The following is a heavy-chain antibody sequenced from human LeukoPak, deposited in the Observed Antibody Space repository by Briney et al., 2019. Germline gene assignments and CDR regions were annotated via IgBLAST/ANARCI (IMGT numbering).Heavy chain of an antibody. J-gene: IGHJ5*02. D-gene: IGHD3-22*01. CDR2: IYYSGST. Sequence: SETLSLTCTVSGGSISSYYWGWIRQPPGKGLEWIGSIYYSGSTYYNPSLKSRVTISVDTSKNQFSLKLSSVTAADTAVYYCARSRYYDSSSFDPWGQVTLVTVSS. V-gene: IGHV4-39*01. CDR1: GGSISSYY. CDR3: ARSRYYDSSSFDP.